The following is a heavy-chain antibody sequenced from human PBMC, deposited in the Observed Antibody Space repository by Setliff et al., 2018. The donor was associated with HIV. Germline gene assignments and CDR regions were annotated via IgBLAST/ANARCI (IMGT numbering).Heavy chain of an antibody. D-gene: IGHD5-12*01. Sequence: SVKVSCKASGGTFSSYAISWVRQAPGQGLEWMGGIIPIFGTANYAQKFQGRVTITADESTSTAYMELSSLRSEDTAAYYCARGDGYNGFLEDYWGQGTLVTVSS. V-gene: IGHV1-69*13. J-gene: IGHJ4*02. CDR2: IIPIFGTA. CDR1: GGTFSSYA. CDR3: ARGDGYNGFLEDY.